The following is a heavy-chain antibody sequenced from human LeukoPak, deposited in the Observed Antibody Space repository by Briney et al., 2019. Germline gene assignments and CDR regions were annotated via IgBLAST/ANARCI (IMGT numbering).Heavy chain of an antibody. CDR2: ISCNSGSI. CDR1: GFTLADYA. Sequence: GGSLRLSCAASGFTLADYAIHWVRQAPGKGLEWVSGISCNSGSIGYAASVKGRFTISRGNAKNSLYLQMDSVRAEDTAVYYCAREGGQWLVSDYWGQGTLVTVSS. J-gene: IGHJ4*02. CDR3: AREGGQWLVSDY. D-gene: IGHD6-19*01. V-gene: IGHV3-9*01.